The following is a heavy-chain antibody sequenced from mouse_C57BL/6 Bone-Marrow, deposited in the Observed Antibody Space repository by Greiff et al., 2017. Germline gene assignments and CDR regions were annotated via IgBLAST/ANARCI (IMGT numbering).Heavy chain of an antibody. D-gene: IGHD2-1*01. Sequence: EVKLMESGGGLVQPGGSLKLSCAASGFTFSDYGMAWVRQAPRKGPEWVAFISNLAYSIYYADTVTGRFTISRENAKNTLYLEMSSLRSEDTAMYYCARLYYGNFYAMDYWGQGTSVTVSS. V-gene: IGHV5-15*01. CDR1: GFTFSDYG. CDR2: ISNLAYSI. CDR3: ARLYYGNFYAMDY. J-gene: IGHJ4*01.